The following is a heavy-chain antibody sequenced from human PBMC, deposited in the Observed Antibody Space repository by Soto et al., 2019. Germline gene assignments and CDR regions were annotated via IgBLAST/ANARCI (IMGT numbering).Heavy chain of an antibody. CDR2: INGSGGST. V-gene: IGHV3-23*01. CDR1: GFTFSSYA. D-gene: IGHD4-17*01. CDR3: AKGHGYYGGNSIPDY. J-gene: IGHJ4*02. Sequence: GGSLRLSCAASGFTFSSYAMSWVRQAPGKGLEWVSAINGSGGSTYYADSVKGRFTISRDNSKNTLYLQMNSLRAEDTAVYYCAKGHGYYGGNSIPDYWGQGTLVTVSS.